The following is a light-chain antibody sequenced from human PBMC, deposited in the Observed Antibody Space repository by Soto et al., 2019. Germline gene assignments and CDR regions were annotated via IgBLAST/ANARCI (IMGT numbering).Light chain of an antibody. V-gene: IGLV2-14*01. Sequence: QSALTPPASVSGSPGQSITISCTGTSSDVGSHNFVSWYQQRPGKAPKLMIYEVSDRPSGVSNRFSGSKSGNTASLTISGLQAEDEADYYCSSYTSISTLVFGGGTKVTVL. J-gene: IGLJ1*01. CDR3: SSYTSISTLV. CDR2: EVS. CDR1: SSDVGSHNF.